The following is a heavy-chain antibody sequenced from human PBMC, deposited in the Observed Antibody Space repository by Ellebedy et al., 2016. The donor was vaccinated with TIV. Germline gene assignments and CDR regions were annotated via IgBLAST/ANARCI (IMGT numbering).Heavy chain of an antibody. Sequence: GESLKISXAASGFPFSSYAMSWVRQAPGKGLEWVSSISDSGGNTYYADSVRGRFTFSRDNSKNTLYLQMNSLRAEDTAVYYCAKGWLGAGAGTDFDYWGLGTLVTVSS. V-gene: IGHV3-23*01. CDR1: GFPFSSYA. D-gene: IGHD6-13*01. CDR3: AKGWLGAGAGTDFDY. J-gene: IGHJ4*02. CDR2: ISDSGGNT.